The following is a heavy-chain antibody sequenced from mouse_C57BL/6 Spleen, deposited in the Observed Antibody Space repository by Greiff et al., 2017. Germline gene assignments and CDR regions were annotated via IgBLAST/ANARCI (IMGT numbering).Heavy chain of an antibody. D-gene: IGHD1-1*01. CDR2: INPNNGGN. CDR1: GYTFTDYN. V-gene: IGHV1-18*01. Sequence: VQLQQSGPELVKPGASVKIPCKASGYTFTDYNMDWVKQSHVKSLAWIGDINPNNGGNIYNQKFKGKATLTVDKSSSTAYMDLRSLTSEDTAVYYCARDYYGSRSYFDVWGTGTTVTVSS. J-gene: IGHJ1*03. CDR3: ARDYYGSRSYFDV.